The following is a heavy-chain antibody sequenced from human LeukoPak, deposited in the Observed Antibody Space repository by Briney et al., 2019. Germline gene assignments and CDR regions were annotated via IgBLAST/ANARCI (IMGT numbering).Heavy chain of an antibody. CDR2: IYYSGST. D-gene: IGHD4-23*01. CDR1: GGSISSYY. V-gene: IGHV4-59*08. Sequence: SETLSLTCTVSGGSISSYYWSWIRQPPGKGLEWIGYIYYSGSTNYNPALKSRVTISVDTSKNQFSLNLSSVTAADTAAYYCARVGLYGGKLDYWGQGTLVTVSS. CDR3: ARVGLYGGKLDY. J-gene: IGHJ4*02.